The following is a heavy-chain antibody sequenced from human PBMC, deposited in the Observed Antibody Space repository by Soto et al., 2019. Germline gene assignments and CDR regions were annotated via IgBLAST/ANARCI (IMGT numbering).Heavy chain of an antibody. CDR2: IYDSGSA. CDR1: GGSISSGGYY. CDR3: ARDGGYSESGGYYPYEALDV. J-gene: IGHJ3*01. D-gene: IGHD3-22*01. Sequence: QVRLQESGPGLVKPSQTLSLSCTVSGGSISSGGYYWSWVRQRPGKGLEWMGNIYDSGSAYYNPSLKSRVTVSVDTSKNHFSLQLSSVTAADTAVYYCARDGGYSESGGYYPYEALDVWGQGTMVIVSS. V-gene: IGHV4-31*03.